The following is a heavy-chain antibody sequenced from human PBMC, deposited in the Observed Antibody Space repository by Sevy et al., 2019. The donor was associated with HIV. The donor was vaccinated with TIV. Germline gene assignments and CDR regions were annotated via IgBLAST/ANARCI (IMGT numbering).Heavy chain of an antibody. J-gene: IGHJ4*02. CDR1: GFTFSNYD. CDR3: ARGGDFYSSSSPYNFDC. V-gene: IGHV3-13*01. CDR2: IGTAGDT. Sequence: GGSLRLSCAASGFTFSNYDMHWVRQATGEGLEWVSGIGTAGDTYYPGSVKGRFTISRENAKNSLYLQMNSLRAGDTAVYYCARGGDFYSSSSPYNFDCWGQGTLVTVSS. D-gene: IGHD6-6*01.